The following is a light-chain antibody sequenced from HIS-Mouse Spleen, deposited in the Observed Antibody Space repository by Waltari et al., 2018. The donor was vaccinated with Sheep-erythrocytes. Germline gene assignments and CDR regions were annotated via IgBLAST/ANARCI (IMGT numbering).Light chain of an antibody. J-gene: IGLJ3*02. CDR3: CSYAGSSTPWV. CDR1: SSDVGSYNL. Sequence: QSALTQPASVSGSPGQSITISCTGTSSDVGSYNLVSWYQQHPGKAPKLMIYEGSKRPSRVSNRFSGSKSGNTASLTISGLQAEDEADYYCCSYAGSSTPWVFGGETKLTVL. CDR2: EGS. V-gene: IGLV2-23*01.